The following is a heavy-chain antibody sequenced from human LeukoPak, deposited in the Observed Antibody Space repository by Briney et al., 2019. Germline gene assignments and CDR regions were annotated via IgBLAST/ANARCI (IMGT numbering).Heavy chain of an antibody. CDR1: GFTFSSYG. D-gene: IGHD6-13*01. Sequence: PGRSLRLSCAASGFTFSSYGMHWVRQAPGKGLEWEAVIWYDGSNKYYADSVKGRFTISRDNSKNTLYLQMNSLRAEDTAVYYCARVPDSYSSSYYFDYWGQGTLVTVSS. CDR3: ARVPDSYSSSYYFDY. CDR2: IWYDGSNK. J-gene: IGHJ4*02. V-gene: IGHV3-33*01.